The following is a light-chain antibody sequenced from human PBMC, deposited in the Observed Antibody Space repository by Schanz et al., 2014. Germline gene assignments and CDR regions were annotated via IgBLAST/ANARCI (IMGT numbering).Light chain of an antibody. CDR1: SSDVGGYNH. CDR2: DVS. CDR3: SSYTSSSTVV. Sequence: QSALTQPASVSGSPGQSITISCTGSSSDVGGYNHVSWYQQHPGSAPKLMIFDVSHRPSGVSYRFSGSKSDNTASLTISGLQAEDEADYYCSSYTSSSTVVFGGGTKLTVL. V-gene: IGLV2-14*01. J-gene: IGLJ2*01.